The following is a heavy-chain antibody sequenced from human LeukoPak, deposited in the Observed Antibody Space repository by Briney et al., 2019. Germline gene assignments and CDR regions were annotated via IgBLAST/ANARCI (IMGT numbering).Heavy chain of an antibody. D-gene: IGHD6-19*01. CDR3: ARPRRQWLVGAFDI. CDR2: IYPGDSDT. J-gene: IGHJ3*02. CDR1: GYSFTSYW. V-gene: IGHV5-51*01. Sequence: LGESLKISCKASGYSFTSYWIGWARQMPGKGLEWMGIIYPGDSDTRYSPSFQGQVTISADKSISTAYLQWSSLKASDTAMYYCARPRRQWLVGAFDIWGQGTMVTVSS.